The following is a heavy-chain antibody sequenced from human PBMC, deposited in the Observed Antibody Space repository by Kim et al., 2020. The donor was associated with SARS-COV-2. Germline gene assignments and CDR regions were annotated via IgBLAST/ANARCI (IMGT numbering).Heavy chain of an antibody. Sequence: GRPDYNPSLTSRVPMSIDTANRQFCLKLSSVTAADTAMYYCARGSIRVDYWGQGILVTVSS. CDR3: ARGSIRVDY. D-gene: IGHD3-9*01. J-gene: IGHJ4*02. CDR2: GRP. V-gene: IGHV4-4*06.